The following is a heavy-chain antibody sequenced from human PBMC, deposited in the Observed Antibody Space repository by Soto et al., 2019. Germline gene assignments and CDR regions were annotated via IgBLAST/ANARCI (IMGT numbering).Heavy chain of an antibody. V-gene: IGHV3-15*07. Sequence: GGSLRLSCAASGFTFSNAWMNWVRQAPGKGLEWVGRIKSKTDGGTTDYAAPVKGRFTISRDDSKNTLYLQMNSLKTEDTAVFYCPPVSLGQVVFFPEPGRAVGGQGTTVTVPS. J-gene: IGHJ6*02. CDR1: GFTFSNAW. D-gene: IGHD2-21*01. CDR3: PPVSLGQVVFFPEPGRAV. CDR2: IKSKTDGGTT.